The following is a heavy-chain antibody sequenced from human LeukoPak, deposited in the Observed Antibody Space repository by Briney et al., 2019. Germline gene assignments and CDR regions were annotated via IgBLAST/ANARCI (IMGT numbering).Heavy chain of an antibody. J-gene: IGHJ4*02. Sequence: PSETLSLTCTVSGGSISSYYWSWIRQPPGKGLEWIGYIYYSGSTNYNPSFKSRVTISVDTSKNQFSLKLSSVTAADTAVYYCASVPYYYDSSGYELSYWGQGTLVTVSS. V-gene: IGHV4-59*08. CDR1: GGSISSYY. CDR2: IYYSGST. CDR3: ASVPYYYDSSGYELSY. D-gene: IGHD3-22*01.